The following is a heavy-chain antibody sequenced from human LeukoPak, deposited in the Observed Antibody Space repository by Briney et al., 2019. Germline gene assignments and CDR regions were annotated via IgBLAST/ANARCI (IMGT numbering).Heavy chain of an antibody. CDR3: ARVYLRDIVVVPAATSGGWFDP. J-gene: IGHJ5*02. D-gene: IGHD2-2*01. V-gene: IGHV1-69*13. Sequence: GASVKVSCKASGGTFGSYAISWVRQAPGQGLEWMGGIIPIFGTANYAQKFQGRVTITADESTSTAYMELSSLRSEDTAVYYCARVYLRDIVVVPAATSGGWFDPWGQGTLVTVSS. CDR1: GGTFGSYA. CDR2: IIPIFGTA.